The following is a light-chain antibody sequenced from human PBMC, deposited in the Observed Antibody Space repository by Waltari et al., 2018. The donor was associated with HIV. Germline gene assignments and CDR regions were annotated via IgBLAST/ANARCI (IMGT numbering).Light chain of an antibody. CDR2: KAS. J-gene: IGKJ4*01. CDR1: QSISGG. V-gene: IGKV1-5*03. CDR3: QQYDTYPLT. Sequence: DIQMTQSPSTLSASVGDRVTITCRASQSISGGLAWYQKGPGQAPKLLIYKASSLESGVPSRFSGSESGTEFTLAISSLQPDDFATYYCQQYDTYPLTFGGGTKVEIK.